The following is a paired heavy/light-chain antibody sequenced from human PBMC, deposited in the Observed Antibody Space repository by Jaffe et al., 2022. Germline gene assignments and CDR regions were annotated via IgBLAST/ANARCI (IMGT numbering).Light chain of an antibody. V-gene: IGLV1-40*01. CDR3: QSYDSRLSGSWV. CDR1: SSNIGAGYD. CDR2: GNN. Sequence: QSVLTQPPSVSGAPGQRVTIPCTGSSSNIGAGYDVHWYQQLPGTAPKLLIFGNNNRPSGVPDRFSGSKSGTSASLAITGLQAEDEADYYCQSYDSRLSGSWVFGGGTKVTVL. J-gene: IGLJ2*01.
Heavy chain of an antibody. D-gene: IGHD2-15*01. Sequence: QVHLQESGPGLVKPSETLSLTCAVSGYSISSGYYWGCIRQPPGKGLEWIGIIYYSGTTYYNPSLKSRVTISVDTSKNQFSLKLSSVTAADTAVYYCARLGCSGGRCYSAYYYYLDVWGKGTTVTVSS. CDR3: ARLGCSGGRCYSAYYYYLDV. V-gene: IGHV4-38-2*01. CDR2: IYYSGTT. J-gene: IGHJ6*03. CDR1: GYSISSGYY.